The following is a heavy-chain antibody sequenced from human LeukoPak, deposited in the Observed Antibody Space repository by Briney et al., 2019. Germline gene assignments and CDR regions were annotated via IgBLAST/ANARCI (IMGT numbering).Heavy chain of an antibody. V-gene: IGHV3-7*01. CDR1: GFTFSSYY. J-gene: IGHJ5*02. Sequence: GGSLRLSCAASGFTFSSYYMSWVRQAPGKGLEWVAHIKQDGSEKYYVDSIKGRFTISRDNAKKSLYLQINSLRAEDTAVYYCARAAGYYDYVWGSYSDNWFDPWGQGALVTVSS. CDR3: ARAAGYYDYVWGSYSDNWFDP. D-gene: IGHD3-16*01. CDR2: IKQDGSEK.